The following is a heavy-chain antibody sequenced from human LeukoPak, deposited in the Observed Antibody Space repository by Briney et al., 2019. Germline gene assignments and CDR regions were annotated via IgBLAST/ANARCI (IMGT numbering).Heavy chain of an antibody. CDR2: IYHSGST. V-gene: IGHV4-30-2*01. CDR1: GGSISSGGYS. Sequence: SETLSLTCAVSGGSISSGGYSWSWNRQPPGRGLEWIGYIYHSGSTYYNPSLKSRVTISVDRSKNQFSLKLSSVTAADTAVYYCASSYYYGSGSKFDYWGQGTLVTVSS. CDR3: ASSYYYGSGSKFDY. J-gene: IGHJ4*02. D-gene: IGHD3-10*01.